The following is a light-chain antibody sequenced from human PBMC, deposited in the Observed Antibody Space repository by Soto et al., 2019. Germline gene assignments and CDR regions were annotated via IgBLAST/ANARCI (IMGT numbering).Light chain of an antibody. CDR2: DAS. CDR3: QQSHSTWT. CDR1: QSLLHSDGKTY. Sequence: DIPMTQTPFSLSVTAGKRVSISCQSSQSLLHSDGKTYLYWYQQKPGKAPKLLIYDASNLESGVPSRFSGSGSGTDFTLTISSLQPEDFATYYCQQSHSTWTFGQGTKVDIK. V-gene: IGKV1-39*01. J-gene: IGKJ1*01.